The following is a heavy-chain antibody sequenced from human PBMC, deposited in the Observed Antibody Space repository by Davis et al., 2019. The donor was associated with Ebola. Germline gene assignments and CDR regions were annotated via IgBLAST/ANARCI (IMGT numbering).Heavy chain of an antibody. CDR1: GGSISNYY. J-gene: IGHJ6*02. D-gene: IGHD3-10*01. CDR3: AITTLGGSGSYYSDYYYGMDV. CDR2: IYYSGST. Sequence: MPSETLSLTCTVSGGSISNYYWSWIRQPPGKGLEWIGYIYYSGSTNYNPSLKSRVTISVDTSKNQFSLKLSSVTAADTAIYYCAITTLGGSGSYYSDYYYGMDVWGQGTTVTVSS. V-gene: IGHV4-59*01.